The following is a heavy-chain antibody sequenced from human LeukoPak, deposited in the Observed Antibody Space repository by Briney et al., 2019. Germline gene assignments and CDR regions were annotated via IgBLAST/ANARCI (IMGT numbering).Heavy chain of an antibody. Sequence: ASVKVSCKAFGYTFTSYGISWVRQAPGQGLEWMGWISAYNGNTNYAQKLQGRVTMTTDTSTSTAYMELRSLRSDDTAVYYCARPYYYDSSGRAPAVYWGQGTLVTVSS. CDR3: ARPYYYDSSGRAPAVY. D-gene: IGHD3-22*01. J-gene: IGHJ4*02. V-gene: IGHV1-18*01. CDR2: ISAYNGNT. CDR1: GYTFTSYG.